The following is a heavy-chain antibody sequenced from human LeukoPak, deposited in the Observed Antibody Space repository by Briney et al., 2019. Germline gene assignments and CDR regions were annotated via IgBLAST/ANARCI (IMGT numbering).Heavy chain of an antibody. CDR1: GFTFSSYA. D-gene: IGHD6-6*01. V-gene: IGHV3-23*01. CDR2: ISGSGGST. Sequence: GGSLRLSCAASGFTFSSYAMSWVRQAPGKGLEWVSAISGSGGSTYYADSVKGRFTISRGNSKNTLYLQMNSLRAEDTAVYYCAKRETIPWSIAAPPGVLAFDYWGQGALVTVSS. CDR3: AKRETIPWSIAAPPGVLAFDY. J-gene: IGHJ4*02.